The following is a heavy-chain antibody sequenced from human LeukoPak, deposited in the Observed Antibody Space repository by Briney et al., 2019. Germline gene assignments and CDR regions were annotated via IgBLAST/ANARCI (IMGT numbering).Heavy chain of an antibody. J-gene: IGHJ4*02. V-gene: IGHV3-23*01. Sequence: GGSLRLSCAASGFTFSSYAMSWVRQAPGKGLEWVSAISGSGGSTYYADSVKGRFTIPRDDSKNTLYLQMNSLRAEDTAVYYCAKDLGGIFDYWGQGTLVTVSS. CDR2: ISGSGGST. D-gene: IGHD3-16*01. CDR3: AKDLGGIFDY. CDR1: GFTFSSYA.